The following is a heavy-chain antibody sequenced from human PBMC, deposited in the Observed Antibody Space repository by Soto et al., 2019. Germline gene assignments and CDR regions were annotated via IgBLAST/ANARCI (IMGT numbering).Heavy chain of an antibody. J-gene: IGHJ4*02. CDR1: GFSISCYC. D-gene: IGHD3-22*01. Sequence: XXTLSFSCAVSGFSISCYCLTWVLQPPGKGLEWIGYIYFSGSPNYTPSLQSRVTISVDTSKNQFSLKLSSVTDADTAVYYCARHYYDSSGYFRFDYWGQGTLVTVSS. CDR2: IYFSGSP. CDR3: ARHYYDSSGYFRFDY. V-gene: IGHV4-59*01.